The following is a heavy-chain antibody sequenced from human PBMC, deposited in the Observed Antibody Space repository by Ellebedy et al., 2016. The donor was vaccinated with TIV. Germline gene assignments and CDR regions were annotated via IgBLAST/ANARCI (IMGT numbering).Heavy chain of an antibody. J-gene: IGHJ5*02. Sequence: GGSLRLSXAASGFIFSGSGMHWVRQAPGKGLEWVAVISNDGGRQWYADSVKGRFTIFRDNSKNTLYLQINSLRPEDTAMYYCARELHIVGDPWGQGTLVTLSS. CDR1: GFIFSGSG. V-gene: IGHV3-30*03. D-gene: IGHD2-21*01. CDR3: ARELHIVGDP. CDR2: ISNDGGRQ.